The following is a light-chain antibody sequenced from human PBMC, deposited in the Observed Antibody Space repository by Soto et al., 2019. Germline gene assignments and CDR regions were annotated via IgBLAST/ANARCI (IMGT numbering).Light chain of an antibody. Sequence: EIVLTQSPATVSLSPGERATLSCRASQSIGYYLAWYQEKPGQAPRLLIYGASTRATGIPDRFSGSGSGTDFTLTISRLEPEDSAVYYCQQYGSSPTWTFGQGTKVDIK. V-gene: IGKV3-20*01. CDR2: GAS. CDR1: QSIGYY. CDR3: QQYGSSPTWT. J-gene: IGKJ1*01.